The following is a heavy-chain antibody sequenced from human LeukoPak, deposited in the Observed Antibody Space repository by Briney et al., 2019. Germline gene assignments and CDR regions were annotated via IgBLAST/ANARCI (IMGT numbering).Heavy chain of an antibody. CDR3: ARMVRNQGDY. J-gene: IGHJ4*02. CDR2: ISSSSNTI. V-gene: IGHV3-48*01. Sequence: GGSLRLSCAASGFTFSRCSMNWVRQAPGKGLEWVSYISSSSNTIYYGDSVKGRFTISRDNAKNTVYLQMNSLRPEDTAIYYCARMVRNQGDYWGQGTLVTVSS. CDR1: GFTFSRCS. D-gene: IGHD3-10*01.